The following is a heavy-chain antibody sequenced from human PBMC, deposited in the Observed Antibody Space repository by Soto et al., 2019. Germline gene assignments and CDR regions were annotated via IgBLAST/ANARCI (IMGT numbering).Heavy chain of an antibody. CDR1: GFTFSSYG. V-gene: IGHV3-30*18. D-gene: IGHD2-2*02. Sequence: QVQLVESGGGVVQPGRSLRLSCAASGFTFSSYGMHWVRQAPGKGLEWVAVISYDGSNKYYADSVKGRFTISRDNSKSTLYLQMNSLRAEDTAVYYCAKDVAPYCSSTSCYTRGIDYWGQGTLVTVSS. CDR3: AKDVAPYCSSTSCYTRGIDY. CDR2: ISYDGSNK. J-gene: IGHJ4*02.